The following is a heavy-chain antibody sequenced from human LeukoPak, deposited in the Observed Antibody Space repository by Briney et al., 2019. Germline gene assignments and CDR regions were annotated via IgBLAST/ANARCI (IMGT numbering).Heavy chain of an antibody. J-gene: IGHJ3*02. Sequence: PSETLSLTRAVSGGSISSTNWWSWVRQPPGKGLEWIGYIYYTGSTNYNPSLKSRVTISVDTSKNQFSLKLSSVTAADTAVYYCARDRPGGDYGYNAFDIWGQGTMVTVSS. V-gene: IGHV4-4*02. CDR3: ARDRPGGDYGYNAFDI. CDR2: IYYTGST. D-gene: IGHD4-17*01. CDR1: GGSISSTNW.